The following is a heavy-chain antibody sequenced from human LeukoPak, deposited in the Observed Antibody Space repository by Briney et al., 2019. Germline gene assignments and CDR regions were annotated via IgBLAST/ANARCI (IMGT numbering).Heavy chain of an antibody. CDR3: AKSRDGYTLRLGY. CDR1: GFTFSSYA. CDR2: ISGSGGST. V-gene: IGHV3-23*01. J-gene: IGHJ4*02. D-gene: IGHD5-24*01. Sequence: GGSLRLSCAASGFTFSSYAMSWVRQAPGKGLEWVSAISGSGGSTYYADSVKGRFTISRDNSKNTVYLQMNSLRAEDTAVYYCAKSRDGYTLRLGYWGQGTLVTVSS.